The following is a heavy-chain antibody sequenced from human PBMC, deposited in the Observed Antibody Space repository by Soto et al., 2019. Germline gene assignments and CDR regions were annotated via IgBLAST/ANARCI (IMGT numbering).Heavy chain of an antibody. CDR3: ARQVPAAIRLGWFDP. V-gene: IGHV4-39*01. J-gene: IGHJ5*02. Sequence: SETLSLPCTVSGGSISRSTYYWGWIRQPPGKGLEWIGSIYYSGSTYYRPSLKSRVTISVDTSKNQFSLKLSAVNAADTAVYYCARQVPAAIRLGWFDPWGQGTLVTSPQ. D-gene: IGHD2-2*02. CDR1: GGSISRSTYY. CDR2: IYYSGST.